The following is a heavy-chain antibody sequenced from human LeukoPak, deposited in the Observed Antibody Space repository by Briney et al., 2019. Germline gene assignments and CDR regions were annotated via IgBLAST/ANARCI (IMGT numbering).Heavy chain of an antibody. CDR3: ARMFGGYCSGGNCYKAFDL. CDR1: AGSISAYY. Sequence: SETLSLTCTVSAGSISAYYWSWIRQPPGKGLEWIGYIYFRGGTNSNPSLKSRVTISGDTSTNQFSLNLSSVTAADTAVYYCARMFGGYCSGGNCYKAFDLWGQGTMVTVSS. J-gene: IGHJ3*01. D-gene: IGHD2-15*01. CDR2: IYFRGGT. V-gene: IGHV4-59*01.